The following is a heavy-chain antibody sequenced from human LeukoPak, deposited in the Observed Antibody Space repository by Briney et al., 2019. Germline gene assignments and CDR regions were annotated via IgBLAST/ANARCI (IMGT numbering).Heavy chain of an antibody. CDR2: ISASGENT. CDR3: AKDGTYYYDSSGYYDFDY. Sequence: PGGSLRLSCAASGFTFSSYAVTWVRQAPGKGLEWVSGISASGENTFYADSVKGRFTISRDNSKNTLYLQMNSLRAEDTAVYYCAKDGTYYYDSSGYYDFDYWGQGTLVTVSS. V-gene: IGHV3-23*01. CDR1: GFTFSSYA. J-gene: IGHJ4*02. D-gene: IGHD3-22*01.